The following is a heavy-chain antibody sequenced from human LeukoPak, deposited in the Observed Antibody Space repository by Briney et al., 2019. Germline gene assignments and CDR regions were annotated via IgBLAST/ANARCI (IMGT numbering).Heavy chain of an antibody. CDR1: GYTFTGYY. D-gene: IGHD6-13*01. CDR2: INPNSGGT. V-gene: IGHV1-2*02. Sequence: GASVKVSCKASGYTFTGYYMHWVRQAPGQGLEWMGWINPNSGGTNYAQKFQGRVTMTRDTSISTAYMELSRLRSDDTAVYYCAREDGIAAADPDRDNWFDPWGQGTLVTVSS. J-gene: IGHJ5*02. CDR3: AREDGIAAADPDRDNWFDP.